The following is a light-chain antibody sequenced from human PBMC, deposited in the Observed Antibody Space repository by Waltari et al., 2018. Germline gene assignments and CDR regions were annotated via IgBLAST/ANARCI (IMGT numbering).Light chain of an antibody. CDR1: QSVSSSY. V-gene: IGKV3-20*01. J-gene: IGKJ1*01. Sequence: EIVLTQSPGTLSLSPGERATLSCRASQSVSSSYLAWYQQKPGQAPRLLIYGASSRATGIPDRFSGSVSGTYFTLTISRLEPEEFAVYYCQQYGSSPPTTFGQGTKVEIK. CDR2: GAS. CDR3: QQYGSSPPTT.